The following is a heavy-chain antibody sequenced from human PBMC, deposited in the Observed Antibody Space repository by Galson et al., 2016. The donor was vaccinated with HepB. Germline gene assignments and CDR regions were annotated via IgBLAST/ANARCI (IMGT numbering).Heavy chain of an antibody. CDR2: IFWDDEK. CDR1: GFSLSTDGVG. CDR3: AHRRYYYDSGSYFWFDP. D-gene: IGHD3-10*01. Sequence: PALVKPTQTLTLTCTFSGFSLSTDGVGVGWIRQPPGKALEWLALIFWDDEKRYSPSLKSRLTITKDSSKNQVVLTMTNMDPVDTATYYCAHRRYYYDSGSYFWFDPWGQGTLVTASS. J-gene: IGHJ5*02. V-gene: IGHV2-5*02.